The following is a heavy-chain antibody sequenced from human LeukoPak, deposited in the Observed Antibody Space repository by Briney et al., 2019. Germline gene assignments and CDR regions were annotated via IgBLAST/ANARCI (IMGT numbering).Heavy chain of an antibody. Sequence: ASVKVSCKASGYTFTSYDINWVRQPAGQGLEWMRWMNPNSGNTGYAQKFQGRVTMTRNTSISTAYMELSSLRSEDTAVYYCARGITMVRGVILRRTPTYGMDVWGQGTTVTVSS. D-gene: IGHD3-10*01. CDR2: MNPNSGNT. J-gene: IGHJ6*02. CDR3: ARGITMVRGVILRRTPTYGMDV. CDR1: GYTFTSYD. V-gene: IGHV1-8*01.